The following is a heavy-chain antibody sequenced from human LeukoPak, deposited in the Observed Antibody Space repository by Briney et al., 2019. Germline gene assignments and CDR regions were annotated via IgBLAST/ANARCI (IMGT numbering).Heavy chain of an antibody. CDR3: TKAKRNSDYLFDY. CDR2: ISYDGSNK. V-gene: IGHV3-30*18. Sequence: PGRSLRLSCAASGFTFSSYGMHWVRQAPGKGLEWVAVISYDGSNKYYADSVKGRFTISRDNARRSLFLQMDSLRAEDTAFYYCTKAKRNSDYLFDYWGQGTLVAVSS. D-gene: IGHD5-12*01. CDR1: GFTFSSYG. J-gene: IGHJ4*02.